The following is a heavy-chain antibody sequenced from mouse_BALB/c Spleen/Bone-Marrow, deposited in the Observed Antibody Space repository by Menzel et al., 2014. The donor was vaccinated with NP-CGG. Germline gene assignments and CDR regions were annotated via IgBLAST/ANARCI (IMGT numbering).Heavy chain of an antibody. Sequence: VQLQQPGPELVKPGASVKMSCKASGYTFTNYVMHWVKQKPGQGLEWIGYINPYNDGTKYNEKFKGKATLTSDKSSGTAYMELSSLTSEDSAVYYCARHPSFYGSSYGAMDYWGQGTSVTVSS. CDR3: ARHPSFYGSSYGAMDY. V-gene: IGHV1-14*01. CDR2: INPYNDGT. D-gene: IGHD1-1*01. J-gene: IGHJ4*01. CDR1: GYTFTNYV.